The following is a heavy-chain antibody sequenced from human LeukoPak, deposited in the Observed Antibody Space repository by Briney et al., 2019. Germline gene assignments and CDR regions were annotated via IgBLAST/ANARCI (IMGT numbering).Heavy chain of an antibody. CDR3: ARGTSRQPYRGWFDP. D-gene: IGHD6-13*01. CDR1: GYTFTSYA. V-gene: IGHV7-4-1*02. J-gene: IGHJ5*02. CDR2: INTNTGNP. Sequence: ASVKVSCKASGYTFTSYAMNWVRQAPGQGLEWMGWINTNTGNPTYAQGFTGRFDFSLDTSVSTAYLQISSLKAEDTAVYYCARGTSRQPYRGWFDPWGQGTLVTVSS.